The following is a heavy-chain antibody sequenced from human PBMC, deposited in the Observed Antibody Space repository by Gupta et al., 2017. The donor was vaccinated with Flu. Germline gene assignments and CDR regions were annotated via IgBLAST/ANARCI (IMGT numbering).Heavy chain of an antibody. CDR1: GFTFSRYS. J-gene: IGHJ6*02. D-gene: IGHD4-17*01. Sequence: GFTFSRYSMNWVRQAPGKGLEWVSYISSSSSHRYYEDSGKGRFTTARDTAKNSLYLQMNSLRAEDTAGDYCERLRWGGYHDYGMDGGGQGTTVTVYS. CDR3: ERLRWGGYHDYGMDG. V-gene: IGHV3-48*01. CDR2: ISSSSSHR.